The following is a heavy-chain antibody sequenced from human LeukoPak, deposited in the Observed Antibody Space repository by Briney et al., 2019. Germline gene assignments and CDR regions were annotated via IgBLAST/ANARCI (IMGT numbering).Heavy chain of an antibody. Sequence: GGTLSLSCTSSGLRFGDYGVSWFRQAPGKGLEWVGLIRSKIYHGTTDYAASVNGRFTISRDDSKRVAYLQMNSLKIEDTAVYYCSREGHGYNYFDQWDQGTLVTVSS. D-gene: IGHD5-24*01. V-gene: IGHV3-49*03. CDR3: SREGHGYNYFDQ. J-gene: IGHJ4*02. CDR1: GLRFGDYG. CDR2: IRSKIYHGTT.